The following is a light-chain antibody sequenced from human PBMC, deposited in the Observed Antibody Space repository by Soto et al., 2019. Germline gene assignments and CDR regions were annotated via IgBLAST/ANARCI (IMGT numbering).Light chain of an antibody. CDR2: EDN. Sequence: QSVLTQPPSVSAAPGQKVTISCSGSNSNVGNNYVSWYQQLPGTAPKLIIYEDNKRPSGIPDRFSGSKSGTSATLGITGLQTGDEADYYCGPLDTSLSARVFGGGTKVTVL. CDR3: GPLDTSLSARV. J-gene: IGLJ3*02. CDR1: NSNVGNNY. V-gene: IGLV1-51*02.